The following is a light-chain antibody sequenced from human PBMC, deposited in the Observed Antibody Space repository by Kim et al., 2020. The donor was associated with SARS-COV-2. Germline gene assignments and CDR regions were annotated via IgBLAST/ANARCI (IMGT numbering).Light chain of an antibody. CDR2: KTS. V-gene: IGKV1-5*03. J-gene: IGKJ2*03. CDR1: KSISSW. Sequence: SASIGGRGTISCRANKSISSWFAWYQQKPGKAPKLLIYKTSYLESGVPSGFSGSGSGTEFPLTTASLQPDDFTIYYCQQYDKDPHSFGQGTKLEI. CDR3: QQYDKDPHS.